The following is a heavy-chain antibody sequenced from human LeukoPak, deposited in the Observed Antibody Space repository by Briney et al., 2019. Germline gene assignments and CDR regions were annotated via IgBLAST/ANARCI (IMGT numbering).Heavy chain of an antibody. V-gene: IGHV4-61*01. CDR2: IYYSGST. CDR3: ARDGGYSGYDLDY. J-gene: IGHJ4*02. Sequence: SETLSLTCTVSGGSISSGSYYWSWIRQPPGKGLEWIGYIYYSGSTNYNPSLKSRVTISVDTSKNQFSLKLSSVTAADTAVYYCARDGGYSGYDLDYWGQGTLVTVSS. CDR1: GGSISSGSYY. D-gene: IGHD5-12*01.